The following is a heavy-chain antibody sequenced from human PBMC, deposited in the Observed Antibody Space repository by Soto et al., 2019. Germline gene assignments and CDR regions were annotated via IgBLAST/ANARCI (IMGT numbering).Heavy chain of an antibody. D-gene: IGHD2-21*02. CDR2: IWYDGSQK. V-gene: IGHV3-33*06. CDR1: GITFSTYG. Sequence: PGGSLRLSCVSSGITFSTYGMHWVRQAPGKGLEWMTVIWYDGSQKYYGDSVNGRFTISRDNSKNTVYLQMNSLRVEDTAVYYCVKDHCGGDCYSEPYFDFWGRGSQVTVSS. J-gene: IGHJ4*02. CDR3: VKDHCGGDCYSEPYFDF.